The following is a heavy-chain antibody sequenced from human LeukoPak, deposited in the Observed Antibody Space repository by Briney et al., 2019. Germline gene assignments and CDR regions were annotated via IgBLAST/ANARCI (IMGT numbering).Heavy chain of an antibody. D-gene: IGHD3-22*01. J-gene: IGHJ4*02. Sequence: GRSLRLSCAAFGFTVSVNYMSWVRQAPGKGLECVSVIYSGGNTYYADSVKGRFTISRDNSKNTLYLQMNSLRAEDTAVYYCARKTDSGGQGDYWGPGTLVTVSS. CDR1: GFTVSVNY. CDR3: ARKTDSGGQGDY. CDR2: IYSGGNT. V-gene: IGHV3-66*01.